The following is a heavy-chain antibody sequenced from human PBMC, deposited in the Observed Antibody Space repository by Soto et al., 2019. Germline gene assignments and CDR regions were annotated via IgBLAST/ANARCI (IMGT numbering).Heavy chain of an antibody. V-gene: IGHV4-59*01. CDR2: IYYSGST. Sequence: PSETLSLTCTVSGGSISSYYWSWIRQPPGKGLEWIGYIYYSGSTNYNPSLKSRVTISVDTSKNQFSLKLSSVTAADTAVYHCARGVDSSGYPNWFDPWGQGTLVTVSS. J-gene: IGHJ5*02. D-gene: IGHD3-22*01. CDR3: ARGVDSSGYPNWFDP. CDR1: GGSISSYY.